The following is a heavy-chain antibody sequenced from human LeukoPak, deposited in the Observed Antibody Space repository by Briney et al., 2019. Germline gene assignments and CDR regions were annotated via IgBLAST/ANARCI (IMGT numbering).Heavy chain of an antibody. J-gene: IGHJ5*02. V-gene: IGHV4-59*11. CDR2: IYYSGST. Sequence: PSETLSLTCTVSGGSISSHYWSWIRKPPGKGLEWIGYIYYSGSTNYNPSLKSRVTISVDTSKNQFSLKLSSVTAADTAVYYCARVRARRAPAQFDPWGQGTLVTVSS. CDR1: GGSISSHY. CDR3: ARVRARRAPAQFDP.